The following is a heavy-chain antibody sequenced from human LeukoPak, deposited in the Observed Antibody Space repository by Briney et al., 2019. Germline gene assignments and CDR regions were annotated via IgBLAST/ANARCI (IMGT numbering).Heavy chain of an antibody. J-gene: IGHJ4*02. D-gene: IGHD1-26*01. CDR2: IIPIFGIA. CDR1: GGTFSSYA. Sequence: ASVKVSCKASGGTFSSYAISWVRQAPGQGLEWMGRIIPIFGIANYAQKFQGRVTITADKSTSTAYMELSSLRSEDTAVYYCARGIPSGRYSFDYWGQGTLVTVSS. CDR3: ARGIPSGRYSFDY. V-gene: IGHV1-69*04.